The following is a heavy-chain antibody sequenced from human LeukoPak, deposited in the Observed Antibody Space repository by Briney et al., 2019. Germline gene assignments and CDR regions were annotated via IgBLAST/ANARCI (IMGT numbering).Heavy chain of an antibody. J-gene: IGHJ4*02. CDR3: ARDQGGVGY. V-gene: IGHV3-21*01. CDR2: ISSSSSYI. D-gene: IGHD3-16*01. CDR1: GFTFSSHS. Sequence: PGGSLRLSCAASGFTFSSHSMNWVRQAPGKGLEWVSSISSSSSYIFYADSLKGRFTISRDNAKNSLYLQMNSLRAEDTAVYYCARDQGGVGYWGQGTLVTVSS.